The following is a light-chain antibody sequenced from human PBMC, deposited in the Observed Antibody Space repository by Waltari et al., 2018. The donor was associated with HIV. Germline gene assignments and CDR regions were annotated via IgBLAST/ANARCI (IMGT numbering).Light chain of an antibody. Sequence: QSVLTQPPSVSDAPRQRVTIACSGRSSTIGNNAVNWYQQLPGKPPKLLIYYDDLLASGVSDRFSGSKSGTSASLAISGLQSEDESDYYCAAWDDSLNGVVFGGGTKLTVL. J-gene: IGLJ2*01. CDR3: AAWDDSLNGVV. CDR1: SSTIGNNA. V-gene: IGLV1-36*01. CDR2: YDD.